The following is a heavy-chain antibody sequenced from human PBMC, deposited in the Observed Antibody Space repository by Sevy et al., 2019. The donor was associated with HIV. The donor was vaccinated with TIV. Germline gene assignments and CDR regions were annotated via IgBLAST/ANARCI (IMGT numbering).Heavy chain of an antibody. CDR3: ARDGRMVDIHFYYYYYGMDV. CDR1: GGTFSSYA. CDR2: IIPILGTA. J-gene: IGHJ6*02. Sequence: ASVKVSCKASGGTFSSYAISWVRQAPGQGLEWMGGIIPILGTANYAQTFQGRVTITADESTSTAYMELSSLRSEDTAVYYCARDGRMVDIHFYYYYYGMDVWGQGTTVTVSS. D-gene: IGHD3-9*01. V-gene: IGHV1-69*13.